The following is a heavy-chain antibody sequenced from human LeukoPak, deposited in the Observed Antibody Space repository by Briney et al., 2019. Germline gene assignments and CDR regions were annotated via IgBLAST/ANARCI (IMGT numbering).Heavy chain of an antibody. Sequence: GGSLRLSCAASGFTFSTYWMSWVRQAPGKGLEWVANMRQDGGEIYYVDSVKGRFTISRDNAKNSLHLEMNSLRAEDTAVYYCARDKIVGATHFDSWGQGTLVTVSS. V-gene: IGHV3-7*01. CDR2: MRQDGGEI. J-gene: IGHJ4*02. CDR1: GFTFSTYW. CDR3: ARDKIVGATHFDS. D-gene: IGHD1-26*01.